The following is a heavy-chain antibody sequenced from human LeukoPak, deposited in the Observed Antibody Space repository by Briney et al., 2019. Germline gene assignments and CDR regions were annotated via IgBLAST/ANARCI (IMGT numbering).Heavy chain of an antibody. D-gene: IGHD3-22*01. J-gene: IGHJ4*02. CDR1: GGSFSGYY. CDR2: INHSGST. CDR3: ARGRGGYYAGY. Sequence: SQTLSLTCAVYGGSFSGYYWSWIRQPPGKGLEWIGEINHSGSTNYNPSLKSRVTISVDTSKNQFSLKLSSVTAADTAVYYCARGRGGYYAGYWGQGTLVTVSS. V-gene: IGHV4-34*01.